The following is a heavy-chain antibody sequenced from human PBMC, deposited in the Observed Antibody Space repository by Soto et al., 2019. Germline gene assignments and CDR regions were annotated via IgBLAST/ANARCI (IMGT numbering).Heavy chain of an antibody. CDR1: GFTFSSYA. CDR2: ISYDGSNK. J-gene: IGHJ4*02. V-gene: IGHV3-30-3*01. D-gene: IGHD6-19*01. CDR3: ATYSSGPRDFDY. Sequence: GGSLRLSCAASGFTFSSYAMHWVRQAPGKGLEWVAVISYDGSNKYYADSVKGRFTISRDNSKNTLYLQMNSLRAEDTAVYYCATYSSGPRDFDYWGQGTLVTVSS.